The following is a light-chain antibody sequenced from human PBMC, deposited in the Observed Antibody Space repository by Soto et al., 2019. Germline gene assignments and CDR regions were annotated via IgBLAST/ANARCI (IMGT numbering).Light chain of an antibody. V-gene: IGLV2-14*01. CDR2: EVS. CDR3: SSYTTSSTLV. CDR1: SSDIGGYNY. J-gene: IGLJ3*02. Sequence: QSALTQPASVSGSLGQSITIFCTGTSSDIGGYNYVSWYQQHPGQAPKLLIYEVSTRPSGVSNRFSGSKSGNTASLTISGLQAEDEADYHCSSYTTSSTLVFGGGTKLTVL.